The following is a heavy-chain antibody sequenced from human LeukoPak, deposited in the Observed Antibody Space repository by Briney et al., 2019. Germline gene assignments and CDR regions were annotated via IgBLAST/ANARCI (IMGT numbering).Heavy chain of an antibody. CDR3: AREGEYTYGFDAFDI. CDR1: GGSISSGSYY. J-gene: IGHJ3*02. CDR2: IYTSGST. V-gene: IGHV4-61*02. Sequence: MPSETLSLTCTVSGGSISSGSYYWSWIRQPAGKGLEWIGRIYTSGSTNYNPSLQSRVTISVDTSKNQFSLKLSSVTAADTAVYYCAREGEYTYGFDAFDIWGQGTMVTVSS. D-gene: IGHD5-18*01.